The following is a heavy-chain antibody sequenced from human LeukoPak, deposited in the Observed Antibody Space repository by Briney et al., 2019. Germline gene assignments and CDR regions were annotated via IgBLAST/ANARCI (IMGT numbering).Heavy chain of an antibody. D-gene: IGHD6-19*01. Sequence: SETLSLTCTVSGDSISSGNYYWNWIRQPAGKGLEWIGRIYKSGSTNYNPSLKSRVTISVDTSKNQFSLRLSSVTAADTAVYYCARYEAVAGVFDYWGQGTLVTASS. CDR2: IYKSGST. CDR3: ARYEAVAGVFDY. V-gene: IGHV4-61*02. CDR1: GDSISSGNYY. J-gene: IGHJ4*02.